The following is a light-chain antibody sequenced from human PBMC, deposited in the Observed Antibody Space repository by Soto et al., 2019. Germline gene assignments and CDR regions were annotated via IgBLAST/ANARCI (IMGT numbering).Light chain of an antibody. Sequence: EIVMTQSPATLSVSPGERATLSCRTSQSVSSSLAWYQQKPGQAPRLLVYGASTRATGIPARFSGSGSGTEFTLTISSLQSEDFAVYYCQHYHNWPRTFGQGTKVDIK. V-gene: IGKV3-15*01. CDR3: QHYHNWPRT. CDR1: QSVSSS. J-gene: IGKJ2*01. CDR2: GAS.